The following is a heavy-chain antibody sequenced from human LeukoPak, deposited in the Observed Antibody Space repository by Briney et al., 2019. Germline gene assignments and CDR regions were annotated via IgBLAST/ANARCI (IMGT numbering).Heavy chain of an antibody. Sequence: SETLSLTCTVSGGSISSGDYYWSWIRQPPGKGLEWVGYIYHSGSTYYNPSLKSRVTISVDRSKNQFSLKLSSVTAADTAVYYCAVVNYYYYYMDVWGKGTTVTVSS. D-gene: IGHD3-22*01. CDR3: AVVNYYYYYMDV. J-gene: IGHJ6*03. CDR2: IYHSGST. V-gene: IGHV4-30-4*01. CDR1: GGSISSGDYY.